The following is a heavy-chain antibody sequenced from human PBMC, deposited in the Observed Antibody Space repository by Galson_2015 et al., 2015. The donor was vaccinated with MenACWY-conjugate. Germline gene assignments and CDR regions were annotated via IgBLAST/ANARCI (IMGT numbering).Heavy chain of an antibody. Sequence: SLRLSCAASGFTFTNYAASWVRQAPGKGLEWVSGISGSGERTHYADSVKGRFTISRDNSKNTLHPQMNSLRAEDTAVYYCAKDRWDTYMNYYFDSWGQGTLVTVSS. J-gene: IGHJ4*02. V-gene: IGHV3-23*01. CDR1: GFTFTNYA. CDR2: ISGSGERT. D-gene: IGHD5-18*01. CDR3: AKDRWDTYMNYYFDS.